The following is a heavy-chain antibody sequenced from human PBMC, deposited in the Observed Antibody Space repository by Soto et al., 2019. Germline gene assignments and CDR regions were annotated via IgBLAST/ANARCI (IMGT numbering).Heavy chain of an antibody. CDR2: ISYSGST. Sequence: PSETLSLTCTVSGASIRSYYWSWIRQPPGKSLELVGYISYSGSTNYNPSLKSRVTISVDKSKNQFPPKLSSVTAADTAVYYCARRPPGPWGQGTLVTVSS. CDR3: ARRPPGP. CDR1: GASIRSYY. J-gene: IGHJ5*02. V-gene: IGHV4-59*12.